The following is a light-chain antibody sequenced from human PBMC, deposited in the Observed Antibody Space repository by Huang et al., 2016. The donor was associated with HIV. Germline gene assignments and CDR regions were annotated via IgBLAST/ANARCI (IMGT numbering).Light chain of an antibody. V-gene: IGKV3-15*01. Sequence: VMMSQSPATLAASQGERVTLSCGASQSVNTNLAWYQQTPGQPPRLLIYAAATRATGVPARFAGSGSVTEFTLTIDSLQSDDFAVYYCQQYNKWPPEYTFGQGTRLEIK. CDR1: QSVNTN. CDR3: QQYNKWPPEYT. CDR2: AAA. J-gene: IGKJ2*01.